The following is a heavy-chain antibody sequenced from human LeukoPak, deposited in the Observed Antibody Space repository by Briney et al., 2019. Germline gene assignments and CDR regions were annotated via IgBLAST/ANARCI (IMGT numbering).Heavy chain of an antibody. D-gene: IGHD1-26*01. V-gene: IGHV1-69*06. CDR2: IIPIFGKI. CDR3: ARAPLKVGTFYYYYDMAV. CDR1: GGSFKSYG. J-gene: IGHJ6*03. Sequence: SVKVSCKASGGSFKSYGINWVRQAPGQGLEWMGGIIPIFGKISYAQKFQDRVTINADTSTATVYMELRSLRSDDTAIYFCARAPLKVGTFYYYYDMAVWGNGTAV.